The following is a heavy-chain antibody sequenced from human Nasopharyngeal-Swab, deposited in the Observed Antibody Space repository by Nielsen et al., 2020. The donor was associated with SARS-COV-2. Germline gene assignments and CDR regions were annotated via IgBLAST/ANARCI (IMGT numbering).Heavy chain of an antibody. CDR2: INSDGSST. D-gene: IGHD4-11*01. J-gene: IGHJ6*03. V-gene: IGHV3-74*01. Sequence: GGSLRLSCAASGFTFSSYWMHWVRQAPGEGLVWVSRINSDGSSTSYADSVKGRFTISRDNAKNTLYLQMNSLRAEDTAVYYCARGDYSNYVDYYYYYYMDVWGKGTTVTVSS. CDR1: GFTFSSYW. CDR3: ARGDYSNYVDYYYYYYMDV.